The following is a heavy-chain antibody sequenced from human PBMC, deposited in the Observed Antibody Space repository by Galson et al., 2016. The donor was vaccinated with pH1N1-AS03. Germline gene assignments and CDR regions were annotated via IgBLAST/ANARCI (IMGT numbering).Heavy chain of an antibody. Sequence: CAISGDSVSSNIDAWNWIRQSPSGGLEWLGRTYWRSKWYNDYAVSVKSRITINPDTSKNQFSLQLNSVTPEDTAVYYGARGRYSAFDIGGEGTMGTVSS. CDR2: TYWRSKWYN. V-gene: IGHV6-1*01. J-gene: IGHJ3*02. CDR3: ARGRYSAFDI. CDR1: GDSVSSNIDA. D-gene: IGHD1-1*01.